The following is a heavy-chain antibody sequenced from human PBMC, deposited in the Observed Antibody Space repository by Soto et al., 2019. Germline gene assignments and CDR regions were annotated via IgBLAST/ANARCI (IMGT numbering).Heavy chain of an antibody. CDR3: AREVDLSSWYPHHSFY. D-gene: IGHD6-13*01. Sequence: QVQLVQSGAEVKKPGASVKVSCKASGYTFTSYGISWVRQAPGQGLEWMGWISAYNGNTNYAQKLQGRVTMTTDTSTRTADMELRSLRYDDTAVYYCAREVDLSSWYPHHSFYWGQGNLVTVSS. J-gene: IGHJ4*02. V-gene: IGHV1-18*01. CDR2: ISAYNGNT. CDR1: GYTFTSYG.